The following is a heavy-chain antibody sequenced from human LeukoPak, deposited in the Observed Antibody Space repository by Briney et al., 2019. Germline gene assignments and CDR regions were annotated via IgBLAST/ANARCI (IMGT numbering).Heavy chain of an antibody. CDR1: GYIFTDYY. CDR3: ATHEPDFWSGYLDY. J-gene: IGHJ4*02. Sequence: ASVKVSCKASGYIFTDYYMHWVRQAPGQGLEWMGIINPSGGSTSYAQKFQGRVTMTRDTSTSTVYMELSSLRSEDTAVYYCATHEPDFWSGYLDYWGQGTLVTVSS. D-gene: IGHD3-3*01. CDR2: INPSGGST. V-gene: IGHV1-46*01.